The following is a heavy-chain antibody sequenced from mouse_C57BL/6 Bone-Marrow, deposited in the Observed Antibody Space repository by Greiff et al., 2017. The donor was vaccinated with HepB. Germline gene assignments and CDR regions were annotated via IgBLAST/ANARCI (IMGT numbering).Heavy chain of an antibody. CDR1: GFTFSDYY. Sequence: DVMLVESGGGLVQPGGSLKLSCAASGFTFSDYYMYWVRQTPEKRLEWVAYISNGGGSTYYPDTVKGRFTISRDNAKNTLYLQMSRLKSEDTAMYYCARQGKLGYAMDYWGQGTSVTVSS. V-gene: IGHV5-12*01. J-gene: IGHJ4*01. CDR2: ISNGGGST. D-gene: IGHD3-3*01. CDR3: ARQGKLGYAMDY.